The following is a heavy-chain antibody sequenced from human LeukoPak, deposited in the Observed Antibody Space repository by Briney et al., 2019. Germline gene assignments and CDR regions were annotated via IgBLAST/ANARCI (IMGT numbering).Heavy chain of an antibody. V-gene: IGHV1-2*02. Sequence: GASVKVSCKASGYTFTGYYIHWVRQAPGQGLEWMGWINPNSGGTNYAQKFQDRVTMTRDTSISTAYMELSRLRSDDTAVYYCARGGRRLWACFEFWGQGTLVTVSS. J-gene: IGHJ4*02. CDR1: GYTFTGYY. CDR2: INPNSGGT. CDR3: ARGGRRLWACFEF. D-gene: IGHD5-18*01.